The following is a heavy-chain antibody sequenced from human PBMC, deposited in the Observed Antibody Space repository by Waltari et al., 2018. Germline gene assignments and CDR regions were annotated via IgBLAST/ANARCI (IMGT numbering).Heavy chain of an antibody. CDR3: ARVATYYYYYGMDV. Sequence: QVQLVQSGAEVKKPGASVKVSCKASGYTFTSYAMHWVRQAPGQRLEWMGWINAGNGKTKYSQKFQGRVTITRDTSASTAYMEVSSLRSEDTAVYYCARVATYYYYYGMDVWGQGTTVTVSS. V-gene: IGHV1-3*01. CDR1: GYTFTSYA. J-gene: IGHJ6*02. CDR2: INAGNGKT.